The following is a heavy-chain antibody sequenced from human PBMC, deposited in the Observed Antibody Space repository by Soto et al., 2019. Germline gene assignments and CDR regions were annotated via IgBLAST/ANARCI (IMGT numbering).Heavy chain of an antibody. CDR2: INHSGST. V-gene: IGHV4-34*01. D-gene: IGHD2-15*01. CDR3: AREACSGGSCFYFGPDY. Sequence: SETLSLTCAVYGGSFSGYYWSWIRQPPGKGLEWIGEINHSGSTNYDPSLKSRVTISVDTSKNQFSLKLSSVTAADTAVYYCAREACSGGSCFYFGPDYWGQGTLVTVSS. CDR1: GGSFSGYY. J-gene: IGHJ4*02.